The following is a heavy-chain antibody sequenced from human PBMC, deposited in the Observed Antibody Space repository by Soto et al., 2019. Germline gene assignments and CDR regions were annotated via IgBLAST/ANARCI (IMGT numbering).Heavy chain of an antibody. CDR1: GGTFGSYA. CDR3: ARAQGSSTSLEIYYYYYYGMDV. J-gene: IGHJ6*02. D-gene: IGHD2-2*01. V-gene: IGHV1-69*01. CDR2: IIPITGTA. Sequence: QVQLVQSGAEVKKPGSSVKVSCKASGGTFGSYAISWVRQAPGQGLEWMGGIIPITGTANYAQKFQGRVTRAADASTSTAYMELSSLRSEDTAVYYCARAQGSSTSLEIYYYYYYGMDVWGQGTTVTVSS.